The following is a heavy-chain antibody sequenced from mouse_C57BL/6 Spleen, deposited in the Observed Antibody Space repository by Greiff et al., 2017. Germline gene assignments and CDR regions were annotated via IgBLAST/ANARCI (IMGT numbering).Heavy chain of an antibody. CDR3: ARQGDYGSSHQAWFAY. CDR2: IYPGDGDT. CDR1: GYAFSSSW. V-gene: IGHV1-82*01. D-gene: IGHD1-1*01. J-gene: IGHJ3*01. Sequence: QVQLKESGPELVKPGASVKISCKASGYAFSSSWMNWVKQRPGKGLEWIGRIYPGDGDTNYNGKFKGKATLTADKSSSTAYMQLSSLTSEDSAVYFCARQGDYGSSHQAWFAYWGQGTLVTVSA.